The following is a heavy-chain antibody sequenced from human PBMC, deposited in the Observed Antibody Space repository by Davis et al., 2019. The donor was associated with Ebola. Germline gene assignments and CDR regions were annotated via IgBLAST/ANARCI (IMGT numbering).Heavy chain of an antibody. V-gene: IGHV3-30-3*01. CDR2: ISYDGINQ. CDR3: VRDTYYYYNTMDV. CDR1: GFTFSIYA. Sequence: GGSLRLSCAASGFTFSIYAMHWVRQAPGKGLEWVAVISYDGINQYYADSVKGRFTISRDNSKNTLYLQMNSLRAEDTAVYYCVRDTYYYYNTMDVWGKGTAVTVSS. J-gene: IGHJ6*04.